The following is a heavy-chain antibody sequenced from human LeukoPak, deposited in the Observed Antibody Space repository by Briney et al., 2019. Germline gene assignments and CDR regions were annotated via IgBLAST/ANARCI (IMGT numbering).Heavy chain of an antibody. CDR2: ISGSGGST. D-gene: IGHD3-10*01. J-gene: IGHJ4*02. V-gene: IGHV3-23*01. CDR1: GGTFSSYA. CDR3: AKTGSGSYYPNFDC. Sequence: ASVKVSCKASGGTFSSYAISWVRQAPGKGLEWVSAISGSGGSTYYADSVKGRFTISRDNSKNTLYLQMNSLRAEDTAVYYCAKTGSGSYYPNFDCWGQGTLVTVSS.